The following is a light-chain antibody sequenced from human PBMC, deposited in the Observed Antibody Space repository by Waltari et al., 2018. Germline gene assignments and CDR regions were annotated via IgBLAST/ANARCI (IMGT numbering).Light chain of an antibody. CDR3: MQGIHRPWT. CDR1: ESLVASDGNTY. CDR2: KVS. J-gene: IGKJ1*01. Sequence: DVVMTQSPLSLSVTLGQSASTSCRSSESLVASDGNTYFNWFQQRPGQSPRRLLYKVSNRDSGVPDRFSGSGSGTDFTLRITRVEAEDVGVYYCMQGIHRPWTFGQGTKVEIK. V-gene: IGKV2-30*01.